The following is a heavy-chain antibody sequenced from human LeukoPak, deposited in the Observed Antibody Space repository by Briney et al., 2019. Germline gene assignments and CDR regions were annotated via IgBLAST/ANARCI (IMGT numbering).Heavy chain of an antibody. D-gene: IGHD3-22*01. V-gene: IGHV3-23*01. CDR3: AKVSMDYYDSSGYGGDY. J-gene: IGHJ4*02. Sequence: GGSLRLSCAASGFTFSSYAMSWVRQAPGKGLERVSAISGSGGSTYYADSVKGRFTISRDNSKNTLYLQMNSLRAEDTAVYYCAKVSMDYYDSSGYGGDYWGQGTLVTVSS. CDR2: ISGSGGST. CDR1: GFTFSSYA.